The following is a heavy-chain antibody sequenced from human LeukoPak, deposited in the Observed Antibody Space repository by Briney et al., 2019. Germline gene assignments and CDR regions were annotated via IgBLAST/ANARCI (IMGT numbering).Heavy chain of an antibody. CDR1: GYTFTGYY. CDR3: ARAIVVGSGYYFDY. D-gene: IGHD3-22*01. J-gene: IGHJ4*02. CDR2: INPNSGGT. V-gene: IGHV1-2*02. Sequence: GASVKVSCKASGYTFTGYYMHWVRQAPGQGLEWMGWINPNSGGTNYAQKFQGRVTMTRDTSISTAYMELSRLRSDDTAVYYCARAIVVGSGYYFDYWGQGTLVTVSS.